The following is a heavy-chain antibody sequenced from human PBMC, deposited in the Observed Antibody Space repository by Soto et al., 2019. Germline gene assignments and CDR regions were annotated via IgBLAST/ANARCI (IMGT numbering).Heavy chain of an antibody. J-gene: IGHJ4*02. D-gene: IGHD3-22*01. CDR2: IYHSGST. CDR1: GNYISSGDY. CDR3: ARGYYESSDYFVGSPIFGN. V-gene: IGHV4-38-2*01. Sequence: SETLSLTCAVSGNYISSGDYWGWIRQPPGKGLEWIGSIYHSGSTYYNPSLKSRVTISVDTPMNQFSLKLTSVTAAYTAVYYCARGYYESSDYFVGSPIFGNWGQGSLVTVSS.